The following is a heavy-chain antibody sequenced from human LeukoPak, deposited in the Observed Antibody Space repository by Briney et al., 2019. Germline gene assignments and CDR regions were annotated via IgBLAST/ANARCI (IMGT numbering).Heavy chain of an antibody. CDR1: GGSFSGYY. CDR3: AITYDFWSGYIPL. J-gene: IGHJ4*02. CDR2: INHSGST. Sequence: PSETLSLTCAAYGGSFSGYYWSWIRQPPGKGLEWIGEINHSGSTNYNPSLKSRVTISVDTSKNQFSLKLSSVTAADTAVYYCAITYDFWSGYIPLWGQGTLVTVSS. V-gene: IGHV4-34*01. D-gene: IGHD3-3*01.